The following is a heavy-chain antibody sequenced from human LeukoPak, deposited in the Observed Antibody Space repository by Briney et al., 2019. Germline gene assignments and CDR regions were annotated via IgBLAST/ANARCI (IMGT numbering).Heavy chain of an antibody. CDR3: ARAAAAGTHYYYYMDV. J-gene: IGHJ6*03. Sequence: SETLSLTCAVYGGSFSSSSYYWGWIRQPPGKGLEWIGSIYYSGSTYYNPSLKSRVTISVDTSKNQFSLKLSSVTAADTAVYYCARAAAAGTHYYYYMDVWGKGTTVTVSS. V-gene: IGHV4-39*07. CDR1: GGSFSSSSYY. D-gene: IGHD6-13*01. CDR2: IYYSGST.